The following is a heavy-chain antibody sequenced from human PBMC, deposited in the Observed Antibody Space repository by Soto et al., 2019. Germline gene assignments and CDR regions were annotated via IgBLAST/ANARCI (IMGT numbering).Heavy chain of an antibody. CDR3: ARHGYSYGGGYFDY. V-gene: IGHV3-66*04. D-gene: IGHD5-18*01. Sequence: EVQLVESGGGLVQPGGSLRLSCAASGFTVSRNYMSWVRQAPGKGLEWVSVIYNGGSAYYAVSVKGSCTISRDNSKNTLDLQMNSLRAEDTAVYYCARHGYSYGGGYFDYWGQGTLVTVSS. J-gene: IGHJ4*02. CDR1: GFTVSRNY. CDR2: IYNGGSA.